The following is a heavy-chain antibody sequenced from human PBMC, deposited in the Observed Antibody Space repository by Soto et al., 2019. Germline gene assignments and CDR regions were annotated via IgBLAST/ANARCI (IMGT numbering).Heavy chain of an antibody. J-gene: IGHJ4*02. D-gene: IGHD6-13*01. CDR3: ARHEGGAAADRPLDY. CDR1: GGSFSGYY. Sequence: SETLSLTCAVYGGSFSGYYWTWIRQPPGTGLEWIGEINHSGSTNYNPSLKSRVTISVDTSKNQFSLKLTSVTAADTAVYYCARHEGGAAADRPLDYWGQGTLVT. CDR2: INHSGST. V-gene: IGHV4-34*01.